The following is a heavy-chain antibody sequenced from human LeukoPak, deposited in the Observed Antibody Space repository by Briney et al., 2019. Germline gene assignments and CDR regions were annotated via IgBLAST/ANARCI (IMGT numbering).Heavy chain of an antibody. CDR3: ARTGGTEMATISFQH. CDR2: IYPGDSDT. CDR1: GYSFTSYW. J-gene: IGHJ1*01. Sequence: GESLKISCKGSGYSFTSYWIGWVRHMPGKGLEWMGIIYPGDSDTRYSPSFQGQVTISADKSISTAYLQWSSLKASDTAMYYCARTGGTEMATISFQHWGQGTLVTVSS. D-gene: IGHD5-24*01. V-gene: IGHV5-51*01.